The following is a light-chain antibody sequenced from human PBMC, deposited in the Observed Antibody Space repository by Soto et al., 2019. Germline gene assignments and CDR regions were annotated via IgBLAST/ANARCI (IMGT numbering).Light chain of an antibody. V-gene: IGKV1-5*03. J-gene: IGKJ1*01. Sequence: DLQMPQSTSTLSGSVGDRVTITCRARQTISSWLAWYQQKPVKAPKLLLYKASTLKSGVPSRCSASGSGTEFTLTISSLQPDDFATCYGQHYNSYSEEFGQGTKVYLK. CDR3: QHYNSYSEE. CDR1: QTISSW. CDR2: KAS.